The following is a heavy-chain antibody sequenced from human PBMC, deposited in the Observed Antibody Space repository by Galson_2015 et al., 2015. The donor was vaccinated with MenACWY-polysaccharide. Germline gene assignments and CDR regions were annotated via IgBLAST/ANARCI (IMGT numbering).Heavy chain of an antibody. CDR2: MYAGGAT. V-gene: IGHV3-66*02. Sequence: SLRLSCAISGITVSGAYMSWVRQAPGKGLEWVSIMYAGGATYDAESVKGRFTISRDSSRNTVTLQMESLRPEDTAVYYCARGVTVIRGFPLDRWGQGTRVTVSS. CDR3: ARGVTVIRGFPLDR. D-gene: IGHD4-17*01. J-gene: IGHJ4*02. CDR1: GITVSGAY.